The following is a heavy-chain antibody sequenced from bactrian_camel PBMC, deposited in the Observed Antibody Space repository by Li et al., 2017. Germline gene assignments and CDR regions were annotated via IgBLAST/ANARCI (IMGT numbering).Heavy chain of an antibody. V-gene: IGHV3S37*01. J-gene: IGHJ4*01. CDR3: AAESPTYPFCLPY. CDR1: GFTFSMYA. CDR2: IKSDGGRT. Sequence: HVQLVESGGGLAQPGGSLRLSCVASGFTFSMYAVSWVRQTPGKGLEWVSNIKSDGGRTYYADAVKDRFTISFDNAKNSQYLQMNSLKPEDTAVYYCAAESPTYPFCLPYWGQGTQVTVS.